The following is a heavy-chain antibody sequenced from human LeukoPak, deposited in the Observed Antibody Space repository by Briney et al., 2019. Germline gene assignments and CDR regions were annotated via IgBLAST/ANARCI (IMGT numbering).Heavy chain of an antibody. J-gene: IGHJ4*02. CDR2: IYYSGST. CDR3: ARFRFAVTLDY. Sequence: KPSETLSLTCTVSGGSISSYYWSWIRQPPGKGLEWIGYIYYSGSTNYNPSLKSRVTISVDTSKNQFSLKLSSVTAADTAVYYCARFRFAVTLDYWGQGTLVTVSS. CDR1: GGSISSYY. V-gene: IGHV4-59*12. D-gene: IGHD4-11*01.